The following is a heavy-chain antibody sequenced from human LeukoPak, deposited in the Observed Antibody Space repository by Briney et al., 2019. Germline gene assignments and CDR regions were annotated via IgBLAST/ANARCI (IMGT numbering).Heavy chain of an antibody. V-gene: IGHV3-48*01. CDR2: ISGSSSTI. Sequence: GGSLRLSCAASGFTFSSYSMNWVRQAPGKGLEWGSYISGSSSTIYYADSEKGRFTISRDNGKNTLYLQMNSLRAEDTAVYYCARGSTYYDSSGQVPFDYWGQGTLVTVSS. D-gene: IGHD3-22*01. CDR3: ARGSTYYDSSGQVPFDY. J-gene: IGHJ4*02. CDR1: GFTFSSYS.